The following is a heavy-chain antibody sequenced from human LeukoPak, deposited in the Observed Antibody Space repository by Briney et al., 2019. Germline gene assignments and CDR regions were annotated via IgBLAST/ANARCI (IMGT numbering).Heavy chain of an antibody. CDR2: INHSGST. Sequence: PSETLSLTCAVYGGSFSGYYWSWIRQPPGKGLEWIGEINHSGSTNYNPSLKSRVTISVDTSKNHFSLKLSSVTAADTAVYYCAREGGYYGSGSPRGMDVWGQGTTVTVSS. V-gene: IGHV4-34*01. J-gene: IGHJ6*02. CDR3: AREGGYYGSGSPRGMDV. CDR1: GGSFSGYY. D-gene: IGHD3-10*01.